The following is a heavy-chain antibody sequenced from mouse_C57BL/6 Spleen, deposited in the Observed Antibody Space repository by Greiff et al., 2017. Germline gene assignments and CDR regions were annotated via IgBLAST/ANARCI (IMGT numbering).Heavy chain of an antibody. D-gene: IGHD1-1*01. Sequence: VQLKESGPGLAKPSQTLSLTCSVTGYSITSDYWNWIRKFPGNKLEYMGYISYSGSTYYNPSLKSRISITRDTSKNQYYLQLNSVTTEDTATYYCARESAYYYGSSYGYFDVWGTGTTVTVSS. CDR3: ARESAYYYGSSYGYFDV. CDR1: GYSITSDY. V-gene: IGHV3-8*01. J-gene: IGHJ1*03. CDR2: ISYSGST.